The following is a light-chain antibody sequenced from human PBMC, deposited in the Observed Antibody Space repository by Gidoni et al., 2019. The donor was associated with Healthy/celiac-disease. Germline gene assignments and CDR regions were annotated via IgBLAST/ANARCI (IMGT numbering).Light chain of an antibody. Sequence: EIVLTQSPATLSLSPGERATLSCRASQSVSSYLAWCQQKPGQAPRLLIYDASNRATGIPARFSGSGSGTDFTLTISSLEPEDFAVYYCQQRSNWLTFGGXTKVEIK. V-gene: IGKV3-11*01. CDR3: QQRSNWLT. CDR1: QSVSSY. CDR2: DAS. J-gene: IGKJ4*01.